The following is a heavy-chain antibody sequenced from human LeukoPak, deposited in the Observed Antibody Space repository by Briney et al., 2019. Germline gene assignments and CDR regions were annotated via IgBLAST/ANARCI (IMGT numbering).Heavy chain of an antibody. CDR2: INPSGGST. D-gene: IGHD6-19*01. CDR1: GYTFSRYG. V-gene: IGHV1-46*01. Sequence: ASVKVSCKASGYTFSRYGINWVRQAPGQGLEWMGIINPSGGSTSYAQKFQGRVTMTRDTSTSTVYMELSSLRSEDTAVYYCARDHGIAVAGDYYYGMDVWGQGTTVTVSS. J-gene: IGHJ6*02. CDR3: ARDHGIAVAGDYYYGMDV.